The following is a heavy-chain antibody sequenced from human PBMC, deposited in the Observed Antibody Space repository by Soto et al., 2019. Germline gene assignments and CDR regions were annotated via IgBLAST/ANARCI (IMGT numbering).Heavy chain of an antibody. CDR2: INPNSGGT. CDR1: GYTFNDYY. V-gene: IGHV1-2*04. D-gene: IGHD1-7*01. J-gene: IGHJ4*02. CDR3: ARSPGTTGWYFDY. Sequence: ASVKVSCKASGYTFNDYYMHWVRQAPGQGLEWMGWINPNSGGTNYAQKFQGWVTMTRDTSISTAYMELSRLRSDDTAVYYCARSPGTTGWYFDYWGQGTLVTVSS.